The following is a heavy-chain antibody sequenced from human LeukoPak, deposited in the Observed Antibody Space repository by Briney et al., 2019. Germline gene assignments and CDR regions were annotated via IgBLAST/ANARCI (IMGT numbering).Heavy chain of an antibody. CDR1: GGSISSSSYY. CDR2: IYYSGST. D-gene: IGHD5-18*01. J-gene: IGHJ6*03. V-gene: IGHV4-39*01. Sequence: SETLSLTCTVSGGSISSSSYYWGWIRQPPGKGLEWIGSIYYSGSTYYNPSLKSRVTISVDTSKNQFSLKLSSVTAAATAVYYCARDTAMPIFYYYMDVWGKGTTVTISS. CDR3: ARDTAMPIFYYYMDV.